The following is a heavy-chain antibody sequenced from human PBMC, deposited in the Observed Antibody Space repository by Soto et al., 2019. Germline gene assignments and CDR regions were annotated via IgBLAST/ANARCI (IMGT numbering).Heavy chain of an antibody. V-gene: IGHV4-4*02. Sequence: VQLQESGPGLVNPSGTLSLTCAISGASVSDHYWWSWVRQPPGQGLEWIGEVYHSGTTYQNPSLSSRVTISADKSKNEVSLRLTSLTAADTAVYYCASCSSVRCSSAFDIWGQGTMVTISS. CDR2: VYHSGTT. CDR3: ASCSSVRCSSAFDI. J-gene: IGHJ3*02. CDR1: GASVSDHYW. D-gene: IGHD2-2*01.